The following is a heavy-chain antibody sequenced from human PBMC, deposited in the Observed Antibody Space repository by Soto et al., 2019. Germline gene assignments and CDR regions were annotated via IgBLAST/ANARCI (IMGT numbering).Heavy chain of an antibody. J-gene: IGHJ4*02. Sequence: QVQLQESGPGLVKPSGTLSLTCAVSGGSISSSNWWSWVRQPPGKGLEWIGEMYHSGSANYNPSLESRVTISVDKSKNQFSLKLTSATAADTAVYYCAAYYYYRCNYWGQGTLVTVSS. D-gene: IGHD3-10*01. V-gene: IGHV4-4*02. CDR1: GGSISSSNW. CDR3: AAYYYYRCNY. CDR2: MYHSGSA.